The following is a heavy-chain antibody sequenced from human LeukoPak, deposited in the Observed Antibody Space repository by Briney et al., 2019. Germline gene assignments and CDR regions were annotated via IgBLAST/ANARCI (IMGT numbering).Heavy chain of an antibody. D-gene: IGHD3-22*01. CDR1: GFTFSSYS. CDR3: ARQPYYYDRSDY. Sequence: GGSLRLSCAASGFTFSSYSMNWVRQAPGKGLEWVSYINSSITTIYYADSVRGRFTISRDDARNSLYLQMNSLRAEDTAVYYCARQPYYYDRSDYWGQGTLVTVSS. V-gene: IGHV3-48*04. J-gene: IGHJ4*02. CDR2: INSSITTI.